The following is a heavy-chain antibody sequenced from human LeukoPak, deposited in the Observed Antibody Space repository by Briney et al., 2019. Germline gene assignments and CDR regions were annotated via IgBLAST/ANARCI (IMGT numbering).Heavy chain of an antibody. CDR2: ISYDGSNK. V-gene: IGHV3-30*04. D-gene: IGHD3-16*01. J-gene: IGHJ4*02. Sequence: GGSLRLSCAASGFTFSSYAMHWVRQAPGKGLEWVAVISYDGSNKYYADSVKGRFTISRDNPKNTLYLQMNSLRAEDTAVYYCAGARGLDYWGQGTLVTVSS. CDR3: AGARGLDY. CDR1: GFTFSSYA.